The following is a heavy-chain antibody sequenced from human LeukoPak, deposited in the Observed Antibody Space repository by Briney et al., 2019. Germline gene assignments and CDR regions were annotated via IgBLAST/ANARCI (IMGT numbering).Heavy chain of an antibody. J-gene: IGHJ6*03. CDR1: GFTFGDYA. D-gene: IGHD2-15*01. CDR3: TRDGLGVVVVAGRVEYYYYMDV. Sequence: PGRSLRLSCTASGFTFGDYAMSWVRQAPGKGLEWVGFIRSKAYGGTTEYAASVKGRFTISRDDSKSIAYLQMNSLKTEDTAVYYCTRDGLGVVVVAGRVEYYYYMDVWGKGTTVTISS. CDR2: IRSKAYGGTT. V-gene: IGHV3-49*04.